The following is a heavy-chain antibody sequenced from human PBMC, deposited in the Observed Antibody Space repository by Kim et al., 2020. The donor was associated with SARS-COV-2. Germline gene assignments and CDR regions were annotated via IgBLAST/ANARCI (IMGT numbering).Heavy chain of an antibody. CDR3: AGTLTGTTESFEY. Sequence: QYYVDSVGGRFTVSRDGANMYLQMNSLRAEDTAVYYCAGTLTGTTESFEYWGRGTLVTVSS. CDR2: Q. D-gene: IGHD3-9*01. V-gene: IGHV3-7*03. J-gene: IGHJ1*01.